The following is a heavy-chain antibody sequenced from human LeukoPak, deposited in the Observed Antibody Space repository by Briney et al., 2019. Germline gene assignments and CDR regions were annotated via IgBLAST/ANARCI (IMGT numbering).Heavy chain of an antibody. V-gene: IGHV1-18*04. J-gene: IGHJ6*03. Sequence: ASVKVSCKASGYTFTGYYMHWVRQAPGQGLEWMGWISAYNGNTNYAQKLQGRVTMTTDTSTSTAYMELRSLRSDDTAVYYCAREFRPSSSWSGWSSLYYYYYMDVWGKGTTVTVSS. CDR3: AREFRPSSSWSGWSSLYYYYYMDV. CDR2: ISAYNGNT. CDR1: GYTFTGYY. D-gene: IGHD6-13*01.